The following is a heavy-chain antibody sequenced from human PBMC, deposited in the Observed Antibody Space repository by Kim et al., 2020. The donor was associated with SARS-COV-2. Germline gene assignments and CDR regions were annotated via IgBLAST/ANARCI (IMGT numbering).Heavy chain of an antibody. CDR2: ISYDGSNK. D-gene: IGHD5-12*01. J-gene: IGHJ6*02. CDR3: ARSDSGYEYYYYYGMDV. CDR1: GFTFSSYG. Sequence: GSLRLSCAASGFTFSSYGMHWVRQAPGKGLEWVAVISYDGSNKYYADSVKGRFTISRDNSKNTLYLQMNSLRAEDTAVYYCARSDSGYEYYYYYGMDVWGQGTTVTVSS. V-gene: IGHV3-33*05.